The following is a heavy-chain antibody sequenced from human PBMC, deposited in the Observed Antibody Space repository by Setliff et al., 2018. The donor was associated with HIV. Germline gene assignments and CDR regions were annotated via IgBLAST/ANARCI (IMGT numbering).Heavy chain of an antibody. CDR2: TSFDEGIK. D-gene: IGHD1-20*01. Sequence: GGSLRLSCAASGFTFSSYAMHWVRQPPGKGLEWVAVTSFDEGIKYYRDSVKGRFTISRDNAKMSVFLQMNNLRVEDSGLYYCARWAAFDNHFDWWGQGTLVTVSS. J-gene: IGHJ4*02. CDR3: ARWAAFDNHFDW. V-gene: IGHV3-30*04. CDR1: GFTFSSYA.